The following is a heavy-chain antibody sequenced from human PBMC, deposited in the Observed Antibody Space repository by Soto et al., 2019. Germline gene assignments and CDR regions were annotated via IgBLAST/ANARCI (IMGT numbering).Heavy chain of an antibody. J-gene: IGHJ6*02. CDR1: GFTFSSYA. V-gene: IGHV3-23*01. Sequence: EVQLLESGGGLVQPGGSLRLSCAASGFTFSSYAMSWVRQAPGKGLEWVSAISGSGGSTYYADSVKGRFTISRDNSKNTLYLQMNSLRSEDTAVYYCAKGDWTAAPRPYYYYYGIDVWGQWSTVTVSS. D-gene: IGHD2-21*02. CDR3: AKGDWTAAPRPYYYYYGIDV. CDR2: ISGSGGST.